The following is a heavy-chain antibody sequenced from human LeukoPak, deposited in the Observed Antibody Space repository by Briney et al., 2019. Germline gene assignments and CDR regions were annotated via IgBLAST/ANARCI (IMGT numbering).Heavy chain of an antibody. J-gene: IGHJ5*02. Sequence: SETLSLTCTVSGGSISSYYWSWIRQPPGKGLEWIGYIYYSGSTNYNPSLKSRVTIPVDTSKNQFSLKLSSVTAADTAVYYCARADFAGWFDPWGQGTLVTVSS. D-gene: IGHD3-3*01. CDR2: IYYSGST. V-gene: IGHV4-59*01. CDR3: ARADFAGWFDP. CDR1: GGSISSYY.